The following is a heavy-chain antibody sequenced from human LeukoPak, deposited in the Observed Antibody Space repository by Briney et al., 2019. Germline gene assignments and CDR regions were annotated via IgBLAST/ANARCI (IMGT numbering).Heavy chain of an antibody. V-gene: IGHV4-39*01. CDR2: IYYSGNT. CDR1: GGSISDGLYY. J-gene: IGHJ4*02. D-gene: IGHD3-3*01. CDR3: ARRPGSYESGHGDDN. Sequence: SETLSLTCSVCGGSISDGLYYWGWLRQPPGKGLQWIASIYYSGNTYYNPSLRSRVTISRDTSKNQFFLTLTSVTAADTAVYFCARRPGSYESGHGDDNWGQGILVTVSS.